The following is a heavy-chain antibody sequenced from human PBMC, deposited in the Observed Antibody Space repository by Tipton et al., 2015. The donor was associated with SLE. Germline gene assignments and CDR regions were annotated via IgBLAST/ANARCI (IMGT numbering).Heavy chain of an antibody. V-gene: IGHV3-53*05. D-gene: IGHD2-15*01. CDR2: IYGGGST. CDR3: AREERSGGSCFDF. CDR1: GFTVSSNY. Sequence: SLRLSCAASGFTVSSNYMSWVRQAPGKGLEWVSVIYGGGSTYYADSVNGRFTISRDNSKNTLYLQMNSLRAEDTAVYFCAREERSGGSCFDFWGQGTLVTVSS. J-gene: IGHJ4*02.